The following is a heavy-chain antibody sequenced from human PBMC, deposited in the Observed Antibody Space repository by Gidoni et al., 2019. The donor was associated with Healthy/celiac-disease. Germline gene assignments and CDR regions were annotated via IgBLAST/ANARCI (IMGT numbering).Heavy chain of an antibody. CDR2: IWYDGSNK. Sequence: QVQLVESGGGVVQPGRSLRLSCAASGFTFSSYGMHWVRQAPGKGLAWVAVIWYDGSNKYYADSVKGRFTISRDNSKNTLYLQMNSLRAEDTAVYYCARDRSTMIPFDYWGQGTLVTVSS. D-gene: IGHD3-22*01. V-gene: IGHV3-33*01. CDR1: GFTFSSYG. CDR3: ARDRSTMIPFDY. J-gene: IGHJ4*02.